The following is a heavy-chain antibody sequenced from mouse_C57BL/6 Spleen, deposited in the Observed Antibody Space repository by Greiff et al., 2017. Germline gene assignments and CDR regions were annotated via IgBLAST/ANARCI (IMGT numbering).Heavy chain of an antibody. D-gene: IGHD6-2*01. CDR3: ATGSPLWYVDV. CDR1: GYTFTSYW. V-gene: IGHV1-53*01. CDR2: INPSNGGT. J-gene: IGHJ1*03. Sequence: QVQLQQPGTELVKPGASVKLSCKASGYTFTSYWMHWVKQRPGQGREWIGNINPSNGGTNYNQKFKGKATLTVDQSSSPAYMQLNSLTSEDSAVYYCATGSPLWYVDVWGTGTTVTVSS.